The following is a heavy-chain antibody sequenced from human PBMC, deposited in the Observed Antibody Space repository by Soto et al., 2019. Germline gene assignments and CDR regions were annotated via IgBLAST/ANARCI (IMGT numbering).Heavy chain of an antibody. J-gene: IGHJ6*02. CDR2: IYYTGRI. V-gene: IGHV4-39*01. D-gene: IGHD6-13*01. CDR3: ARHQNGGIAAAGPDYGMDV. CDR1: GGSISTSSYY. Sequence: PSETLSLTCTVSGGSISTSSYYWGWIRQPPGKGLEWIGSIYYTGRIYYNPSLKSRVTISVDTSKNQFSLKLTSVTAADTAAYYCARHQNGGIAAAGPDYGMDVWGQGTTVTVSS.